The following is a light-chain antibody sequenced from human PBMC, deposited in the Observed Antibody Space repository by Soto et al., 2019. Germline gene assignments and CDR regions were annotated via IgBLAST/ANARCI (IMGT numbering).Light chain of an antibody. J-gene: IGKJ2*01. CDR1: QRVSGNY. CDR2: GAS. V-gene: IGKV3-20*01. Sequence: EIGLTRSQGTLSLFPGERATLSCRASQRVSGNYLAWYQQKPGQAPMLLIYGASSGATGIPDRFSGSGSGTDFTLTISRLEPEDFAVYYCQHYGRSAYTFGQGTTLEIK. CDR3: QHYGRSAYT.